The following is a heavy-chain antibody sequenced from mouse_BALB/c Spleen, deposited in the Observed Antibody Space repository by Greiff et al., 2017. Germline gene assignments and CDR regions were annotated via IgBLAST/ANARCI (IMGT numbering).Heavy chain of an antibody. D-gene: IGHD4-1*01. Sequence: DVKLQESGGGLVQPGGSLKLSCAASGFDFSRYWMSWVRQAPGKGLEWIGEINPDSSTINYTPSLKDKFIISRDNAKNTLYLQMSKVRSEDTALYYCARGGLGRDFDYWGQGTTLTVSS. V-gene: IGHV4-1*02. CDR3: ARGGLGRDFDY. CDR1: GFDFSRYW. CDR2: INPDSSTI. J-gene: IGHJ2*01.